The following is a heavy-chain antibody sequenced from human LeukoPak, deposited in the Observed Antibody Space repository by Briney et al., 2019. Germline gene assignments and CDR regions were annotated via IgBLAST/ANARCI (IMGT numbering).Heavy chain of an antibody. CDR1: GFTFSSYG. CDR2: IWYDGSNK. CDR3: ARWGSSFIFDY. Sequence: PGGSLRLSCAASGFTFSSYGMHWVRQAPGKGPEWVAVIWYDGSNKYYADSVKGRFTISRDNSKNTLYLQMNSLRAEDTAVYYCARWGSSFIFDYWGQGTLVTVSS. J-gene: IGHJ4*02. V-gene: IGHV3-33*01. D-gene: IGHD6-13*01.